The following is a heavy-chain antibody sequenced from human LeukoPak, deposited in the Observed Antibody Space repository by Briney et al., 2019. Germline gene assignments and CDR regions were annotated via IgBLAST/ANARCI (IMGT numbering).Heavy chain of an antibody. J-gene: IGHJ4*02. CDR2: IYYSGST. CDR1: GGSISSSSYY. D-gene: IGHD3-22*01. V-gene: IGHV4-39*01. Sequence: SETLSLTCTVSGGSISSSSYYWGWIRQPPGKGLEWIGSIYYSGSTYYNPSLKSRVTISVDTSKNQFSLKLSSVTAADTAVYYCARQRRSSGYYDYWGQGILVVVSS. CDR3: ARQRRSSGYYDY.